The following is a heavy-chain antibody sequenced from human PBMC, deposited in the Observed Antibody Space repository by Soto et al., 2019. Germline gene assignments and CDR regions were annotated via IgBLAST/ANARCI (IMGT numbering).Heavy chain of an antibody. D-gene: IGHD3-3*01. Sequence: PGGSLRLSCSASGFTFSSYAMRWVRQAPGKGLEYVSAISSNGGSTYYADSVKGRFTISRDNSKNTLDLQMSSLRAEDTAVYYCVNHYDFWSGPQEPALARGMDVWGQGTTVNVSS. J-gene: IGHJ6*02. CDR1: GFTFSSYA. V-gene: IGHV3-64D*08. CDR2: ISSNGGST. CDR3: VNHYDFWSGPQEPALARGMDV.